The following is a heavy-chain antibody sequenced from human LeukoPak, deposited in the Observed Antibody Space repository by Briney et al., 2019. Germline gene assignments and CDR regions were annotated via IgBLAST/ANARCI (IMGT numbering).Heavy chain of an antibody. CDR2: INPSGGST. V-gene: IGHV1-46*01. CDR1: GYTFTSYY. CDR3: ARGERFLEWLLSLYYFDY. Sequence: ASVKVSCKESGYTFTSYYMHWVRQAPGQGLEWMGIINPSGGSTSYAQKFQGRVTMTRDTSMSTVYMELSSLRSEDTAVYYCARGERFLEWLLSLYYFDYWGQGTLVTVSS. D-gene: IGHD3-3*01. J-gene: IGHJ4*02.